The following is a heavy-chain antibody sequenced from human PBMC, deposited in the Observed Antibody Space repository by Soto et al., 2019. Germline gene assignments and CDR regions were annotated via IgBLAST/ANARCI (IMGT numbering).Heavy chain of an antibody. J-gene: IGHJ4*02. V-gene: IGHV4-31*03. Sequence: PLSLTCTVSGGDISSGGYYWSWIRQHPGKGLEWIGYIYYSGSTYYNPSLKSRVTISVDTSKNQFSLKLTSVTAADTAVYYFARDNSTGLVEYWVQGSLVTVFS. CDR3: ARDNSTGLVEY. CDR2: IYYSGST. CDR1: GGDISSGGYY. D-gene: IGHD2-8*02.